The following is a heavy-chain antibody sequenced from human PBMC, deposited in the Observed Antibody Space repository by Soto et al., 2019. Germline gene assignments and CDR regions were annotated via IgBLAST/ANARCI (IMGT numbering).Heavy chain of an antibody. CDR1: GGSIDRSNYY. Sequence: QLQLQESGPGLVKPSETLSLTCTVSGGSIDRSNYYWDWIRQPPGKGLEWIGTTYYNGNAYYNPSLKSRVTMSVDTSKTQLSLQLISVTAADTAVYYCARHFVAVVIKGWGYWGQGTLVTVSS. J-gene: IGHJ4*02. CDR2: TYYNGNA. CDR3: ARHFVAVVIKGWGY. V-gene: IGHV4-39*01. D-gene: IGHD3-22*01.